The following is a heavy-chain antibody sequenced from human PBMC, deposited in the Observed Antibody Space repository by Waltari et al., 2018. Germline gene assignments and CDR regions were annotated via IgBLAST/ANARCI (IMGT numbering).Heavy chain of an antibody. CDR1: GLPFNNW. J-gene: IGHJ4*02. Sequence: EVQLLESGGGLVQPGGSLRLSCAAAGLPFNNWMSWVRQAPGKGLEGVSNIKPDGSEKNYADSVKGRFTISIDNVKNSLYLQMNSLSLEDTAVYYCARELHWSARDYWGQGTLVTVSS. V-gene: IGHV3-7*01. CDR2: IKPDGSEK. D-gene: IGHD3-3*01. CDR3: ARELHWSARDY.